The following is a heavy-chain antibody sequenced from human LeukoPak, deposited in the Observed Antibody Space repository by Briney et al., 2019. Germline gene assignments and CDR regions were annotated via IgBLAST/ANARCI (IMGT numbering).Heavy chain of an antibody. CDR1: GFTFSSYG. V-gene: IGHV3-33*01. CDR3: ATDYYDSSVPDAFDI. CDR2: IWYDGSNK. Sequence: GGSLRLSCAASGFTFSSYGMHWVRQAPDKGLEWVAVIWYDGSNKYYADSVKGRFTISRDNSKNTLYLQMNSLRAEDTAVYYCATDYYDSSVPDAFDIWGQGTMVTVSS. D-gene: IGHD3-22*01. J-gene: IGHJ3*02.